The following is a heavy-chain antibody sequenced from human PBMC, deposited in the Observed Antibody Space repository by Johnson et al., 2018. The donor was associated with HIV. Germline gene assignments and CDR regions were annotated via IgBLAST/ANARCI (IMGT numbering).Heavy chain of an antibody. V-gene: IGHV3-30*04. CDR2: ISYDGSNK. CDR3: ARATRSSSSGRHDAFDS. J-gene: IGHJ3*02. D-gene: IGHD6-6*01. Sequence: VQLVESGGGVVQPGRSLRLSCAAPGFTFSSYAMHWVRQAPGKGLEWVAVISYDGSNKYYADSVMGRFTISRDNSKNTLYLQMNSLRAEDTAVYYCARATRSSSSGRHDAFDSWGQGTMVTVSS. CDR1: GFTFSSYA.